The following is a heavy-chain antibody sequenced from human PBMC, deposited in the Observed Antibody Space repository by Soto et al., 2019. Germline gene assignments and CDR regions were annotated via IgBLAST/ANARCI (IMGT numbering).Heavy chain of an antibody. CDR2: IYYSGNT. D-gene: IGHD6-19*01. V-gene: IGHV4-31*03. CDR3: ARSSVAGAGYFQH. J-gene: IGHJ1*01. CDR1: GGSVSGGVYY. Sequence: SETLSLTCTVSGGSVSGGVYYWNWIRQHPEKGLEWIGYIYYSGNTYYNPSLRSRVTISADTSKNQFSLKLSSVTVADTAVYYCARSSVAGAGYFQHWGQGTQVTV.